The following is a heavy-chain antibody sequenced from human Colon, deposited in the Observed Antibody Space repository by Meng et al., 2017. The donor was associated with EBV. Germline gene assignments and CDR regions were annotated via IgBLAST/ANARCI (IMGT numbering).Heavy chain of an antibody. CDR2: IYYSGST. CDR3: ARGPTTYFDY. D-gene: IGHD4-17*01. J-gene: IGHJ4*02. CDR1: GDSISSGGYY. V-gene: IGHV4-30-4*01. Sequence: QVQLQESGPGLVKPSQTLSLTCAVSGDSISSGGYYWSWIRQPPGMGPEWIGYIYYSGSTYYNPSLKSRVTISVDTSKNQFSLKLSSVTAADTAVYYCARGPTTYFDYWGQGTLVTVYS.